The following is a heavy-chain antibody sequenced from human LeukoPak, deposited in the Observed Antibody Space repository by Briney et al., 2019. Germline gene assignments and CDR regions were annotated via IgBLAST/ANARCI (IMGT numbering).Heavy chain of an antibody. J-gene: IGHJ4*02. Sequence: KASETLSLTCTVSGGSISNYYWSWIRQPPGKGLEWIGYIYSSGHTNYNPSLKNRDTISVDTSKNQFSLNLTSVTAADTAVYYCARVGHIAAAGTYDYWGQGTLVTVSS. CDR2: IYSSGHT. D-gene: IGHD6-13*01. CDR3: ARVGHIAAAGTYDY. V-gene: IGHV4-59*08. CDR1: GGSISNYY.